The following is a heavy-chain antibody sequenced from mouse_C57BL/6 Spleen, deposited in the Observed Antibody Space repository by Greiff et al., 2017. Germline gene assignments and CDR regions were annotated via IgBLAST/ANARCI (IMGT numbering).Heavy chain of an antibody. CDR3: ARELDSSGPFAY. J-gene: IGHJ3*01. V-gene: IGHV1-18*01. Sequence: EVQLQQSGPELVKPGASVKIPCKASGYTFTDYNMDWVKQSHGKSLEWIGDINPNNGGTIYNQKFKGKATLTVDKSSSTAYMELRSLTSEDTAVYYCARELDSSGPFAYWGQGTLVTVSA. CDR2: INPNNGGT. CDR1: GYTFTDYN. D-gene: IGHD3-2*02.